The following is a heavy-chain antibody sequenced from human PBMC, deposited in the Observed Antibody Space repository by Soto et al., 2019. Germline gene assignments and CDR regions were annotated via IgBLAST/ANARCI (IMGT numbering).Heavy chain of an antibody. J-gene: IGHJ6*02. D-gene: IGHD3-22*01. CDR1: GYDFNSYG. V-gene: IGHV1-18*01. Sequence: ASVKVSCKASGYDFNSYGITWVRQAHGQGLEWLGWISPYSDDTKYAQKLQGRVTVTMDRSSRTVYMDLRSLRSNDTAIYYCGRGGYYDSSGSRNYHYYGMNVWGQGTTVTVSS. CDR2: ISPYSDDT. CDR3: GRGGYYDSSGSRNYHYYGMNV.